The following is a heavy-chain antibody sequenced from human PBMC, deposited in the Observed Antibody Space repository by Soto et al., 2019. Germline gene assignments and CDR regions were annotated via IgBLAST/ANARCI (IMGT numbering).Heavy chain of an antibody. J-gene: IGHJ4*02. CDR1: GXSISSYY. V-gene: IGHV4-59*01. Sequence: PSETLSLTCTVSGXSISSYYWSWIRQPPGKGLEWIGYIYYSGSTNYNPSLKSRVTISVDTSKNQFSLKLSSVTAADTAVYYCAREGIVVNYFDYWGQGTLVTVSS. CDR3: AREGIVVNYFDY. D-gene: IGHD3-22*01. CDR2: IYYSGST.